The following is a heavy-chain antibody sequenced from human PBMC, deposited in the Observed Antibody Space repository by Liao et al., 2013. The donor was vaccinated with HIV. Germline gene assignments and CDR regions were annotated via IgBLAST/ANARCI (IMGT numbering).Heavy chain of an antibody. Sequence: QVQLRESGPGLVKPSETLSLTCTVSGGSISSFYWSWIRQPAGKGLEWIGQIYTSGSTNYNPSLKSRVTMSVDTSKNQVSLKLSSVTAADTAVYYCARGYYGSGSYAPFDYWGQGTLVTVSS. CDR1: GGSISSFY. D-gene: IGHD3-10*01. CDR3: ARGYYGSGSYAPFDY. J-gene: IGHJ4*02. V-gene: IGHV4-4*07. CDR2: IYTSGST.